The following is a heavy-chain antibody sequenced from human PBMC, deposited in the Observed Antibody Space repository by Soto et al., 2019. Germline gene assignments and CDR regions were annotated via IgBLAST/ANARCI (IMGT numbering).Heavy chain of an antibody. CDR3: ATTVGGILYYFDY. CDR1: GFTFSSYA. V-gene: IGHV3-30-3*01. Sequence: QVQLVESGGGVVQPGRSLRLSCAASGFTFSSYAMHWVRQAPGKGLEWVAVISYDGSNKYYADSVKGRFTISRDNSKNTLYLQMNSLRAEDTVVYYCATTVGGILYYFDYWGQGTLVTVSS. D-gene: IGHD2-15*01. CDR2: ISYDGSNK. J-gene: IGHJ4*02.